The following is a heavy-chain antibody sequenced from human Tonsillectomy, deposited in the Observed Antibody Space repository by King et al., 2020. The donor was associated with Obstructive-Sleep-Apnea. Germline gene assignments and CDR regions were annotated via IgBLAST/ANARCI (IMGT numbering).Heavy chain of an antibody. CDR1: GGSISSSSYY. Sequence: MQLQESGPGLVKPSETLSLTCTVSGGSISSSSYYWCWIRQPPGKGLGWIGSIYYSGSTYYNPSLKSRVTISVDTSKNQFSLKLSSVTAADTAVYYCARHSHSSSWYRGYAFDIWGQGTMVTVSS. J-gene: IGHJ3*02. V-gene: IGHV4-39*01. D-gene: IGHD6-13*01. CDR3: ARHSHSSSWYRGYAFDI. CDR2: IYYSGST.